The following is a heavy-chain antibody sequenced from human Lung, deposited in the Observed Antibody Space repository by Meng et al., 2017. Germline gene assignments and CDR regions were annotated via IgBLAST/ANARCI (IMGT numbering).Heavy chain of an antibody. CDR1: GGSSSSRNW. CDR2: IYHSGRT. CDR3: VRGGQDQAYYDFWSGPFDP. J-gene: IGHJ5*02. D-gene: IGHD3-3*01. Sequence: VRFREAGPGLVKPWGLLSLPSAVLGGSSSSRNWWSWVLQSPGKGLEWIGEIYHSGRTNYNPSLESRVTISLDKSQNHFSLKVKSVTAADTAVYYCVRGGQDQAYYDFWSGPFDPWGQGTLVTVSS. V-gene: IGHV4-4*02.